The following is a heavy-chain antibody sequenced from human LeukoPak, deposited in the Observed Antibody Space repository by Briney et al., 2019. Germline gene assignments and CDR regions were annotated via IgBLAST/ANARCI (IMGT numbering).Heavy chain of an antibody. CDR1: GGSFSGYY. J-gene: IGHJ4*02. Sequence: PSETLSLTCAVYGGSFSGYYWSWIRQPPGKGLEWIGEINHSGSTNYNPSLKSRVTISVDTSKNQFSLKLSSVAAADTAVYYCARGGNYYDSSGYYLFDYWGQGTLVTVSS. CDR3: ARGGNYYDSSGYYLFDY. CDR2: INHSGST. V-gene: IGHV4-34*09. D-gene: IGHD3-22*01.